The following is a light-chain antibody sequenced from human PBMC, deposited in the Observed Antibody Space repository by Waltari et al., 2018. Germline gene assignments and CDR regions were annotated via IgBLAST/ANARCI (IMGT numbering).Light chain of an antibody. CDR1: QSVLYSSNNKNY. CDR2: WAS. Sequence: SLGERATINCKSSQSVLYSSNNKNYLTWYQQKPGQPPKLLIYWASTRESGVPDRFSGSGSGTDFTLTISSLQAEDAAVYYCQQYYSIPHTFGQGTKLEIK. V-gene: IGKV4-1*01. CDR3: QQYYSIPHT. J-gene: IGKJ2*01.